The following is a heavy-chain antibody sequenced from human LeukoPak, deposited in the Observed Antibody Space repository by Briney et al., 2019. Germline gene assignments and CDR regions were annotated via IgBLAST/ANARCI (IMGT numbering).Heavy chain of an antibody. D-gene: IGHD3-9*01. J-gene: IGHJ4*02. Sequence: SETLSLTCTVSGGSISSYYWSWIRQPAGKGLEWIGRIYTSGSTNYNPSLKSRVTMSVDTSKNQFSLKLSSVTAADTAVYYCARGGYDILTGYYSWALFDYWGQGTLVTVSS. CDR2: IYTSGST. V-gene: IGHV4-4*07. CDR1: GGSISSYY. CDR3: ARGGYDILTGYYSWALFDY.